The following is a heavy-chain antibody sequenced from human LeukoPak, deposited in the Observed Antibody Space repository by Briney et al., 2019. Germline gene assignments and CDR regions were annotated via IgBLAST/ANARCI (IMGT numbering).Heavy chain of an antibody. CDR2: VSAYNGNT. V-gene: IGHV1-18*01. CDR1: GYTFTNFA. D-gene: IGHD3-3*01. CDR3: ARGEGIFFDY. J-gene: IGHJ4*02. Sequence: ASVTVSCKASGYTFTNFAISWVRQAPAQGLEWMGWVSAYNGNTNYAQKFQGRVSMTTDTSTSTAYMDLRSLRSDDTAVYYCARGEGIFFDYWGQGTLVTVSS.